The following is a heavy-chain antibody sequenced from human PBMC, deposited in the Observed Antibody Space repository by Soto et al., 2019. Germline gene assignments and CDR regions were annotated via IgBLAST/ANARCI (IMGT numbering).Heavy chain of an antibody. Sequence: PSETLSLTCTVSGGSISSYYWSWIRQPPGKGLEWIGYIYYSGSTNYNPSLKSRVTISVDTSKNQFSLKLSSVTAAATAVYYCARDLGLTGLGRFDPWAQGTLVTVSS. V-gene: IGHV4-59*01. CDR1: GGSISSYY. D-gene: IGHD7-27*01. CDR2: IYYSGST. J-gene: IGHJ5*02. CDR3: ARDLGLTGLGRFDP.